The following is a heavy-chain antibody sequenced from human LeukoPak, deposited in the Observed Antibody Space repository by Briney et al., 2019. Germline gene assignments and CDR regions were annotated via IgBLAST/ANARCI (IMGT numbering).Heavy chain of an antibody. Sequence: SETLSLTCAVYGGSFSGYYWSWIRQPPGKGPEWIGEINHSGSTNYNPSLKSRVTISVDTSKNQFSLKLSSVTAADTAVYYCARGLRRYSSSWYAGEVDYWGQGTLVTVSS. J-gene: IGHJ4*02. CDR1: GGSFSGYY. CDR2: INHSGST. CDR3: ARGLRRYSSSWYAGEVDY. V-gene: IGHV4-34*01. D-gene: IGHD6-13*01.